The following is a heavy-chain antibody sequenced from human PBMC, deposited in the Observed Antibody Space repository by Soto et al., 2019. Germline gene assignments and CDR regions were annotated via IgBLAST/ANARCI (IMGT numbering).Heavy chain of an antibody. Sequence: QITLKESGPTLVKPTQTLTLTCTFSGFSLSSTRMAVGWIRQPPGKALEWLALIYWDDDKRYSPFLKSRLTITKDTSKNQVALTMSNMDPVDTARYYCAHIVVAGLGYYFDYWGQGTLVTVS. V-gene: IGHV2-5*02. D-gene: IGHD6-19*01. J-gene: IGHJ4*02. CDR1: GFSLSSTRMA. CDR2: IYWDDDK. CDR3: AHIVVAGLGYYFDY.